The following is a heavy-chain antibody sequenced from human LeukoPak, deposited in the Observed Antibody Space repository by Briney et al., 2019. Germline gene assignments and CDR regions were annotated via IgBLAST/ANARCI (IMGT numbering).Heavy chain of an antibody. CDR2: IIQDGSGK. J-gene: IGHJ1*01. V-gene: IGHV3-7*01. D-gene: IGHD2-21*01. CDR1: GFTFSSYW. Sequence: GGSLRLSCSVSGFTFSSYWMSWVRQAPGKGLEWVADIIQDGSGKDYVDSVKGRFTISRDNAKNSLYLQMNRLRAEDTAVYYCARIEHCGGDCYSPSRADYFHHWGQGTLVTVSS. CDR3: ARIEHCGGDCYSPSRADYFHH.